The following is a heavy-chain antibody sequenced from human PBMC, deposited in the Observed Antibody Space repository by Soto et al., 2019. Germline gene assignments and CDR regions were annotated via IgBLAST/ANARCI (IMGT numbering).Heavy chain of an antibody. CDR2: IYTSGST. Sequence: PSETLSLTCTVSGGSISSYYWSWIRQPAGKGLEWIGRIYTSGSTNYNPSLKSRVTMSVDTSKNQFSLKLSSVTAADTAVYFCARGTPSPLIVRSSRGPWFDPWGQGTLVTVSS. V-gene: IGHV4-4*07. J-gene: IGHJ5*02. CDR1: GGSISSYY. CDR3: ARGTPSPLIVRSSRGPWFDP. D-gene: IGHD2-15*01.